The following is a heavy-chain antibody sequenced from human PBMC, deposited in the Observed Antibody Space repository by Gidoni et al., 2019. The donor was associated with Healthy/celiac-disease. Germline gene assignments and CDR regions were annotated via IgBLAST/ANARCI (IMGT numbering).Heavy chain of an antibody. CDR1: GYTFTGYY. D-gene: IGHD6-6*01. Sequence: QVQLVQSGAEVKKPGASVKVSCKASGYTFTGYYMHWVRQAPGQGLEWMGWINPNSGGTNYAQKFQGWVTMTRDTSISTAYMELSRLRSDDTAVYYCARGVKGGSSSGEGDAFDIWGQGTMVTVSS. J-gene: IGHJ3*02. CDR2: INPNSGGT. V-gene: IGHV1-2*04. CDR3: ARGVKGGSSSGEGDAFDI.